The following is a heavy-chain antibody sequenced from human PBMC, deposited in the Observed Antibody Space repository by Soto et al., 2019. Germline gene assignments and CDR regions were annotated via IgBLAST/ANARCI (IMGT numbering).Heavy chain of an antibody. CDR1: GGSISTDGYQ. Sequence: QVELQETGPGLVKTSQTLSLPCTVSGGSISTDGYQWRWIRQHSGNALEWNGHIHYRGGTYYNPSLSNRTTLSIDTSENQFSRNLTSVTAADTAVYYWARLFHGSGSTYRTYYLDYWGHGTLFTVSS. V-gene: IGHV4-31*03. CDR2: IHYRGGT. J-gene: IGHJ4*01. D-gene: IGHD3-10*01. CDR3: ARLFHGSGSTYRTYYLDY.